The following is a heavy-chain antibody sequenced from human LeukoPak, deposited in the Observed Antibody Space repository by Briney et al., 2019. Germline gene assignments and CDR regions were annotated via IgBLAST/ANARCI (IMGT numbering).Heavy chain of an antibody. CDR1: GYTFTSYD. V-gene: IGHV1-18*01. CDR2: LSAYNGNT. CDR3: ARVAQGVNYFDY. J-gene: IGHJ4*02. D-gene: IGHD3-22*01. Sequence: ASVKVSFKASGYTFTSYDFIWVRQAPGQGLEWMGWLSAYNGNTNYAQKLQGRVTMTTDTSTSTAYMELRSLRSDDTAVYYCARVAQGVNYFDYWGQGTLVTVSS.